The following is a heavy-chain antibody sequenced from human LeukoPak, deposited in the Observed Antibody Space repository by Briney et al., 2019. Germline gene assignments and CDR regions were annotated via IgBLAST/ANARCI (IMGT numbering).Heavy chain of an antibody. V-gene: IGHV3-23*01. CDR1: GFTFSSYA. CDR3: AKPLSGSGCYGHYYYGMDV. D-gene: IGHD3-10*01. Sequence: GGSLRLSCAASGFTFSSYAMSWVRQAPGKGLEWVSAISGSGGSTYYADSVKGRFTISRDNSKNTLYLQMNSLRAEDTAVYYCAKPLSGSGCYGHYYYGMDVWGQGTTVTVSS. J-gene: IGHJ6*02. CDR2: ISGSGGST.